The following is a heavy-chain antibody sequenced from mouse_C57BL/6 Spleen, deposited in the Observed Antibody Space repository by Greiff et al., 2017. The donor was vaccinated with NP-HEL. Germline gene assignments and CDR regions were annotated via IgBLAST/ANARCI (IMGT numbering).Heavy chain of an antibody. CDR2: INPNNGGT. V-gene: IGHV1-18*01. D-gene: IGHD2-5*01. Sequence: EVQLQQSGPELVKPGASVKIPCKASGYTFTDYNMDWVKQSHGKSLEWIGDINPNNGGTIYNQKFKGKATLTVDKSSSTAYMELRSLTSADTAVYYCARRPYYSNYEGWYFDVWGTGTTVTVSS. CDR1: GYTFTDYN. CDR3: ARRPYYSNYEGWYFDV. J-gene: IGHJ1*03.